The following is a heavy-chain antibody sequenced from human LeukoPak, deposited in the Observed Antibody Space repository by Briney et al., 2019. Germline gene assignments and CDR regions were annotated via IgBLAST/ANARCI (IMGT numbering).Heavy chain of an antibody. CDR2: IRYDGSNK. CDR1: GFTFSSYG. CDR3: AKDPPRFGSGSSPRFDY. V-gene: IGHV3-30*02. J-gene: IGHJ4*02. Sequence: GGSLRLSCAASGFTFSSYGMHWVRQAPGKGLEWVAFIRYDGSNKYYADSVKGRFTISRDNSKNTLYLQMSSLRTDDTAVYYCAKDPPRFGSGSSPRFDYWGQGTLVTVSS. D-gene: IGHD3-10*01.